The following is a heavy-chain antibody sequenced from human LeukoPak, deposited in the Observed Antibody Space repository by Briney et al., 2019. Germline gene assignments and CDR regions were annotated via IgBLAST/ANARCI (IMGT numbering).Heavy chain of an antibody. D-gene: IGHD3-3*01. Sequence: GGSLRLSCAASGFTFSSYEMNWVRQAPGKGLEWVSYISSSGSTIYYADSVKGRFTISRDNVKNTLYLQMNSLRAEDTAVYYCARGLTIFGVVNDAFDIWGQGTMVTVSS. V-gene: IGHV3-48*03. J-gene: IGHJ3*02. CDR2: ISSSGSTI. CDR3: ARGLTIFGVVNDAFDI. CDR1: GFTFSSYE.